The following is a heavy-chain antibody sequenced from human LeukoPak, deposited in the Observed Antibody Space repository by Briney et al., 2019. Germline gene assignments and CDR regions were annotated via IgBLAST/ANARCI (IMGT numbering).Heavy chain of an antibody. D-gene: IGHD6-19*01. CDR3: ARAWDSGTVAVAGYFDY. Sequence: GGSLRLSCASSGFTFSSFWMSWVRQAPGTGLEWVADIKQDGSEKYYVDSVKGRFTISRDNAKNSLYLQMNSLRAEDTAVYYCARAWDSGTVAVAGYFDYWGQGTLVTVSS. CDR1: GFTFSSFW. J-gene: IGHJ4*02. V-gene: IGHV3-7*01. CDR2: IKQDGSEK.